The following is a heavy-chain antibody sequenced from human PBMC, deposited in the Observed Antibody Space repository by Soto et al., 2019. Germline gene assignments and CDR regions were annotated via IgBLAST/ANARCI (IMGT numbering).Heavy chain of an antibody. CDR3: ARDLDGLHDDNSGPYPRPG. J-gene: IGHJ1*01. Sequence: SETLSLTCTVSGGSISSDDYYWSWIRQAPGSGLEWIGYIHSSGSIYYNPSLKSRATMSIGTARNQFFLKVSSVTVADTAVYYCARDLDGLHDDNSGPYPRPGWGQGTLVT. D-gene: IGHD3-22*01. V-gene: IGHV4-30-4*02. CDR2: IHSSGSI. CDR1: GGSISSDDYY.